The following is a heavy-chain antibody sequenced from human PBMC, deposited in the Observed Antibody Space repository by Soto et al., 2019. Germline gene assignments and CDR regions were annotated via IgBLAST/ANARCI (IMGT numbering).Heavy chain of an antibody. CDR1: GFTFSSYA. CDR3: AKGGGSKDYSDTSGYYLYYYYAMDV. Sequence: EVHLLESGGGLVQPGGSLRLSCAASGFTFSSYAMTWVRQAPGKGLEWVSALSGSGVSTYYADSVKGRFTISRDNSKNTLYLQMNSLRAEDTAVYYCAKGGGSKDYSDTSGYYLYYYYAMDVWGQGTTVTVSS. D-gene: IGHD3-22*01. V-gene: IGHV3-23*01. CDR2: LSGSGVST. J-gene: IGHJ6*02.